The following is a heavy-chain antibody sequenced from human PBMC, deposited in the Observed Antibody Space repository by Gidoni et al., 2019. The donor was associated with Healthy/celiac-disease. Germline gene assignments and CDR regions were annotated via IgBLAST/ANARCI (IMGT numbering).Heavy chain of an antibody. CDR2: ISSSSSTI. CDR1: GFTVSSDS. J-gene: IGHJ6*02. Sequence: EVQLVESGGGLVQHGGSLRLSCAASGFTVSSDSMNWVRQAPGKGLEWVSYISSSSSTIYYADSVKGRFSISRDNAKNSLYLQMNSLRAVDTSVYSCARANIVVVPAAMFYYYYYGMDVWGQGTTFTVSS. D-gene: IGHD2-2*01. CDR3: ARANIVVVPAAMFYYYYYGMDV. V-gene: IGHV3-48*01.